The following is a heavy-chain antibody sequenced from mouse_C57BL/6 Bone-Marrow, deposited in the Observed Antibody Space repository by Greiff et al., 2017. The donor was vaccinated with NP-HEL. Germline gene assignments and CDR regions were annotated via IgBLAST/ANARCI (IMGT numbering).Heavy chain of an antibody. CDR3: AREEDYYGYDEGAWFAY. J-gene: IGHJ3*01. Sequence: VQLQQSGPELVKPGASVKMSCKASGYTFTDYNMHWVKQSHGKSLEWIGYINPNNGGTSYNQKFKGKATLTVNKSSSTAYMELRSLTSEDSAVYYWAREEDYYGYDEGAWFAYWGQGTLVTVSA. CDR2: INPNNGGT. CDR1: GYTFTDYN. V-gene: IGHV1-22*01. D-gene: IGHD2-2*01.